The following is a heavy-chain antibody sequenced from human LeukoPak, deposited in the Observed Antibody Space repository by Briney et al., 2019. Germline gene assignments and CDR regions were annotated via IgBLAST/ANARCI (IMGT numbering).Heavy chain of an antibody. Sequence: GGSLRLSCAASGFTFSSFSLNWVRQAPGKGLEWVSAISGSGGSTYYADSVKGRFTISRDNSKNTLYLQMNSLRAEDTAVYYCAKGRRLVHGDFDYWGQGTLVTVPS. D-gene: IGHD6-19*01. J-gene: IGHJ4*02. CDR3: AKGRRLVHGDFDY. V-gene: IGHV3-23*01. CDR1: GFTFSSFS. CDR2: ISGSGGST.